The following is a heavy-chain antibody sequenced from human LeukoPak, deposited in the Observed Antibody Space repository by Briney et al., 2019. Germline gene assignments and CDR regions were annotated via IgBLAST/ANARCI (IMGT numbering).Heavy chain of an antibody. V-gene: IGHV1-46*01. CDR1: GYTFTSYY. J-gene: IGHJ6*02. CDR3: AREGLVAGTTLLGTPYYYYYGMDV. Sequence: GASVKVSCKASGYTFTSYYMHWVRQAPGQGLEWMGIINPSGGSTSYAQKFQGRVTMTRDTSTSTVYMELSSLRSEDTAVYYCAREGLVAGTTLLGTPYYYYYGMDVWGQGTTVTVSS. CDR2: INPSGGST. D-gene: IGHD6-19*01.